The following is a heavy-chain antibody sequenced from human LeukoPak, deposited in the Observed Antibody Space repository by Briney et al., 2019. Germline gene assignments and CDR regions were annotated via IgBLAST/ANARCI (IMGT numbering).Heavy chain of an antibody. CDR3: ARAGRINGAGATDY. CDR2: INPNSGGT. V-gene: IGHV1-2*06. J-gene: IGHJ4*02. Sequence: ASVKVSCKASGYTFTSYYMHWVRQAPGQGLEWMGRINPNSGGTNYAQKFQGRVTMTRDTSTSTAYMELSRLRSGDTAVDDCARAGRINGAGATDYWGQGTLVTVSS. D-gene: IGHD3-10*01. CDR1: GYTFTSYY.